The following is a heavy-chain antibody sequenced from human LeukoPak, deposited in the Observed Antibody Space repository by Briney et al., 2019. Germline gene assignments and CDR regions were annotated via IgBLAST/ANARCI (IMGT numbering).Heavy chain of an antibody. CDR3: ATEGLLQRGYRYGERAMFDY. Sequence: ASVTVSCKVSGYTLTELSMHWVRQAPGKGLEWMGGFDPEDGETIYAQKFQGRVTMTEDTSTDTAYMELSSLRSEDTAVYYCATEGLLQRGYRYGERAMFDYWGQGTLVTVSS. CDR1: GYTLTELS. V-gene: IGHV1-24*01. CDR2: FDPEDGET. J-gene: IGHJ4*02. D-gene: IGHD5-18*01.